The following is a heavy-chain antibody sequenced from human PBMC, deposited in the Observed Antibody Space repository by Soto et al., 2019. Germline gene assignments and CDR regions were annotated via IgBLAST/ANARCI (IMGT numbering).Heavy chain of an antibody. CDR1: GGSISSYY. CDR3: ARGTFGVVKD. Sequence: QVQLQESGPGLVKPSETLSLTCTVSGGSISSYYWSWIRQSPGKGLEWMGYMYYSGSTNYNPSLKSRVTISIDTSRNQFSLKLSSVTAADTDVYYCARGTFGVVKDWGQGTLVTVSS. J-gene: IGHJ4*02. V-gene: IGHV4-59*01. D-gene: IGHD3-3*01. CDR2: MYYSGST.